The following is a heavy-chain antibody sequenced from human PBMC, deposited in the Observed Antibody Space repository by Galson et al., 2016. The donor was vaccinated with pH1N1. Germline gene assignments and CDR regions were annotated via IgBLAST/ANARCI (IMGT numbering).Heavy chain of an antibody. CDR1: GDTFNYYT. CDR3: ARARGHAAMDPFDF. D-gene: IGHD5-18*01. V-gene: IGHV1-69*02. J-gene: IGHJ4*02. Sequence: SVKVSCKASGDTFNYYTITWVRQAPGQGLEWMGRMIPILGLSNYAQKFQGRVTITADKSRSTAYMELSSLKSEDTAVYFCARARGHAAMDPFDFWGQGTLVTVSS. CDR2: MIPILGLS.